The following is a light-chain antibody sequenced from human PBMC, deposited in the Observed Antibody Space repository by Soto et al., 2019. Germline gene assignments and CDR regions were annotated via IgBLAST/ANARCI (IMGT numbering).Light chain of an antibody. V-gene: IGLV2-14*01. Sequence: QSALTQPASVSGSPGQSITISCSGTSSDIGGYDYVSWYQHHPGKAPKLIIYEVSDRPSGVSNRFSGSTSGNTASLTISGLQAEDEADYYCSSYTSRKTYVFGSGTKLTVL. CDR3: SSYTSRKTYV. CDR1: SSDIGGYDY. J-gene: IGLJ1*01. CDR2: EVS.